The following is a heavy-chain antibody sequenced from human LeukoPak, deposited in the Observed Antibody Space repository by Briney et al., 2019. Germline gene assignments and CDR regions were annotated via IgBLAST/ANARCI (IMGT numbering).Heavy chain of an antibody. Sequence: GGSLRLSCAASGFTVSSNYMSWVRQAPGKGLEWVSVIYSGGSTYYADSVKGRFTISRDNSKNTLYLQINSLRAEDTAVYYCARDRRYDFWSGYYYYYGMDVWGQGTTVTVSS. CDR1: GFTVSSNY. CDR3: ARDRRYDFWSGYYYYYGMDV. V-gene: IGHV3-66*02. D-gene: IGHD3-3*01. CDR2: IYSGGST. J-gene: IGHJ6*02.